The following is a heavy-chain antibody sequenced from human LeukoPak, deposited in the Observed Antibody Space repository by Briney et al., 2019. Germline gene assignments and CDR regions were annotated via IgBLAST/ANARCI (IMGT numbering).Heavy chain of an antibody. Sequence: SQTLSLTCAISGDSVSSNSAAWNWIRQSPSRGLEWLGRTYYRSKWYNDYAVSVKSRITINPDTSKNQFSLQLNSMTAADTAVYYCARVLRAASWRSYDYWGQGSLVTVSS. CDR1: GDSVSSNSAA. V-gene: IGHV6-1*01. CDR3: ARVLRAASWRSYDY. J-gene: IGHJ4*02. CDR2: TYYRSKWYN. D-gene: IGHD5-18*01.